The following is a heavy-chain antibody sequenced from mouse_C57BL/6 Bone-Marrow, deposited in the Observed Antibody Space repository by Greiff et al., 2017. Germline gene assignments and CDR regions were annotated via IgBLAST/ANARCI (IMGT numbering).Heavy chain of an antibody. J-gene: IGHJ1*03. V-gene: IGHV1-63*01. D-gene: IGHD1-1*01. CDR2: IYPGGGYT. CDR1: GYTFTNYW. CDR3: ARRGYYGSSYVLYWYFDV. Sequence: VQLQQSGAELVRPGTSVKMSCKASGYTFTNYWIGWAKQRPGHGLEWIGDIYPGGGYTNYNEKFKGKATLTADKSSSTAYMQFSSLTSEDSAIYYCARRGYYGSSYVLYWYFDVWGTGTTVTVSS.